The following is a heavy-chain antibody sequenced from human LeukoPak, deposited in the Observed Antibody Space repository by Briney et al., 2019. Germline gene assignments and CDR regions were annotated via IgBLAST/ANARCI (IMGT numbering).Heavy chain of an antibody. Sequence: GGSLRLSCAASGFTLTNYAMSWVRQAPGKGLEWVSVISGSTGTTYYADSVKGRFTISRDNSKNTLFLQMNSLRVEDTAIYYCARDGAARPHFDYWGQGILVTVSS. V-gene: IGHV3-23*01. CDR3: ARDGAARPHFDY. D-gene: IGHD6-6*01. CDR1: GFTLTNYA. CDR2: ISGSTGTT. J-gene: IGHJ4*02.